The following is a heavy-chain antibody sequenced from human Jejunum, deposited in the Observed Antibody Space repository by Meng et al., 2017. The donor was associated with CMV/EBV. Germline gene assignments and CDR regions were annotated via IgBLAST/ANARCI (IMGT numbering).Heavy chain of an antibody. Sequence: SSGFSLRNNWMHWVRQAPGKGLVWVSRIDSDGRRITYADSVKGRFTISRDNAKNTVYLQMSSLRAEDTAVYYCISRGAVASFDPWGQGTLVTVSS. J-gene: IGHJ5*02. CDR2: IDSDGRRI. D-gene: IGHD3-10*01. CDR1: GFSLRNNW. CDR3: ISRGAVASFDP. V-gene: IGHV3-74*01.